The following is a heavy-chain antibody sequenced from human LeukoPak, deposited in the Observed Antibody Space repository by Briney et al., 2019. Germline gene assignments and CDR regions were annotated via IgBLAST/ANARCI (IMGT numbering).Heavy chain of an antibody. Sequence: GGSLRLSCAASGFTFSSYAMSWVRQAPGKGLEWVSAISGSGGSTYYADSVKGRFTISRDNSKNTLYLRMNSLRAEDTAVYYCAKDGDVWFGEGWDYYYYYGMDVWGKGTTVTVSS. D-gene: IGHD3-10*01. J-gene: IGHJ6*04. CDR3: AKDGDVWFGEGWDYYYYYGMDV. V-gene: IGHV3-23*01. CDR2: ISGSGGST. CDR1: GFTFSSYA.